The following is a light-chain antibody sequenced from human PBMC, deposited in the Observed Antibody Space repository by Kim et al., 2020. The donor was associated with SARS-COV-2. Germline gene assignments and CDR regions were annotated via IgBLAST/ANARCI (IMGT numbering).Light chain of an antibody. CDR3: QSADGSGTYV. Sequence: SPGQTARITCSGDTLPEKQTYWYQQKSGQAPLLVIYKDNERPSGIPGRFSGSSSGTTVTLTISGVQAEDDADYYCQSADGSGTYVFGTETKVTVL. CDR1: TLPEKQ. V-gene: IGLV3-25*03. CDR2: KDN. J-gene: IGLJ1*01.